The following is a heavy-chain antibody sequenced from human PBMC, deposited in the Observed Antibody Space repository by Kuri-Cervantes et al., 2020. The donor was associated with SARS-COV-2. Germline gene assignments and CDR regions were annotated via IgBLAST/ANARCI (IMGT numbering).Heavy chain of an antibody. CDR2: IRSKAYGGTT. Sequence: GESLKISCTASGFTFGDYATSWFRQAPGKGLECVGFIRSKAYGGTTEYAASVKGRFTISRDDSKSIAYLQMNSLKTEDTAVYYCTRGLTLHYYDATRAFDIWGQGTMVTVSS. CDR1: GFTFGDYA. D-gene: IGHD3-22*01. CDR3: TRGLTLHYYDATRAFDI. J-gene: IGHJ3*02. V-gene: IGHV3-49*03.